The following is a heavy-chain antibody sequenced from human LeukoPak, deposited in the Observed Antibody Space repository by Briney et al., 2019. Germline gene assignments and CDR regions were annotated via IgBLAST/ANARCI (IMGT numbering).Heavy chain of an antibody. V-gene: IGHV4-34*01. D-gene: IGHD3-10*01. CDR2: INRSGST. Sequence: SETLSLTCAVYGGSFSGYYWSWIRQPPGKGLEWIGEINRSGSTNYNPSLKSRVTISVDTSKNQFSLKLSSVTAADTAVYYCARRGILWFGKVWFDPWGQGTLVTASS. CDR1: GGSFSGYY. CDR3: ARRGILWFGKVWFDP. J-gene: IGHJ5*02.